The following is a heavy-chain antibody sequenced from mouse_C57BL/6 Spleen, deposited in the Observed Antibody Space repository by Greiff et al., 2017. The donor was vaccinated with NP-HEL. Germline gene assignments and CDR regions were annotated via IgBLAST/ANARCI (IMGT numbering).Heavy chain of an antibody. Sequence: VQLQQSGPELVKPGASVKISCKASGYAFSSSWMNWVKQRPGKGLEWIGRIYPGDGDTNYNGKFKGKATLTADKSSSTAYMQLSSLTSEDSAVYFCARELGLLYYFDYWGQGTTLTVSS. CDR2: IYPGDGDT. D-gene: IGHD4-1*01. V-gene: IGHV1-82*01. CDR1: GYAFSSSW. J-gene: IGHJ2*01. CDR3: ARELGLLYYFDY.